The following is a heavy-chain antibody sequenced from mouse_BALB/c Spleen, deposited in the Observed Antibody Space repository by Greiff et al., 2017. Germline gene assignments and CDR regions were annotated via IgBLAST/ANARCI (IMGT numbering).Heavy chain of an antibody. CDR3: ARSLYYGLYYFDY. V-gene: IGHV1-55*01. D-gene: IGHD2-1*01. Sequence: VQLQQPGAELVKPGTSVKLSCKASGYNFTSYWINWVKLRPGQGLEWIGDIYPGSGSTNYNEKFKSKATLTVDTSSSTAYMQLSSLASEDSALYYCARSLYYGLYYFDYWGQGTTLTVSS. CDR2: IYPGSGST. CDR1: GYNFTSYW. J-gene: IGHJ2*01.